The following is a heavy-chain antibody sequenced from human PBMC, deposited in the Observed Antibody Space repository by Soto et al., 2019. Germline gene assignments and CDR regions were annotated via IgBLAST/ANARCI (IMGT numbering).Heavy chain of an antibody. V-gene: IGHV3-33*01. Sequence: GGSLRLSCAASGFTFTTYGMHWVRQAPGKGLEWVAVIWYDGSNKYYGDSVKGRFTISRDNSKNTLYLQMNSLRAEDTAVYYCAREFTSSWPVDYWGQGTLVTVSS. D-gene: IGHD6-13*01. CDR2: IWYDGSNK. CDR1: GFTFTTYG. J-gene: IGHJ4*02. CDR3: AREFTSSWPVDY.